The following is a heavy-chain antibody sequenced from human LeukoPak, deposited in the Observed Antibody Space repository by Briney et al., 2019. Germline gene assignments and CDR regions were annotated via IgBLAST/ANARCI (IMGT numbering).Heavy chain of an antibody. V-gene: IGHV3-30*02. D-gene: IGHD1/OR15-1a*01. Sequence: GGSLRLSCAASGFTFTSYGVHWVRQAPGKGLEWVAFIRYHGSNQYYTDSVKGRFTISRDNSQNTLSLQMNSLRTEDTAMYFCARDLGMGTRIDYWGQGTLVTVSS. CDR3: ARDLGMGTRIDY. CDR2: IRYHGSNQ. CDR1: GFTFTSYG. J-gene: IGHJ4*02.